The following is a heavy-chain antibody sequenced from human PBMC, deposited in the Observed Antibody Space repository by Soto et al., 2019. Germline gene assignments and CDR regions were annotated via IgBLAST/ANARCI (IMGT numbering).Heavy chain of an antibody. CDR1: GFTFSDSL. CDR2: IKPDESEK. CDR3: VRGGSNYAS. D-gene: IGHD4-4*01. J-gene: IGHJ5*02. Sequence: PGGSLRLSCTASGFTFSDSLMTWVRQAPGKGLEWVARIKPDESEKKYADSVKGRFSISRDNAKNSMYLQMDSLRGEDTAVYYCVRGGSNYASWGQGTLVTVSS. V-gene: IGHV3-7*01.